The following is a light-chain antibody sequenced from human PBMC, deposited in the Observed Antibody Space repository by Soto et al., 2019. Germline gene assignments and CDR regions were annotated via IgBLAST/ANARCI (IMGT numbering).Light chain of an antibody. CDR2: GDS. V-gene: IGKV3-20*01. J-gene: IGKJ1*01. CDR3: QQYGRSPPT. Sequence: DIGMTQSPGPLSLSPGERATLFCRASESVGSSRLAWYQQNPGQAPKLLMYGDSNRAAGIPDRFSGSGSGTDFTLSISRLEPEDFAVYYCQQYGRSPPTFGQGTKVDIK. CDR1: ESVGSSR.